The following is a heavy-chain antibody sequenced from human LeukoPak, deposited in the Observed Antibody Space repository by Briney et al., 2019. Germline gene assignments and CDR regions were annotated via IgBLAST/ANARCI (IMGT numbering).Heavy chain of an antibody. CDR2: ISAYNGHT. CDR1: GYTFTTYG. D-gene: IGHD6-13*01. V-gene: IGHV1-18*01. J-gene: IGHJ6*03. Sequence: ASVKVSCKASGYTFTTYGISWVRQAPGQGLEWMGWISAYNGHTNYAQKFQGRVTVTTDTSTSTAYMELRSPRSEDTAVYYCARGGAAAAYYYYYMDVWGKGTTVTISS. CDR3: ARGGAAAAYYYYYMDV.